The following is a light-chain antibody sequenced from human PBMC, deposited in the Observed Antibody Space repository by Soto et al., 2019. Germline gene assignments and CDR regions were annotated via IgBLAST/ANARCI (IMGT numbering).Light chain of an antibody. J-gene: IGKJ5*01. CDR2: GAS. V-gene: IGKV3-20*01. CDR3: QQYGSSPQP. Sequence: PGENVGGSGPASQSVSSSYLTWHQQKPGQAPRLLIYGASTRATSIPARFSGSGSGTDFTLTISRLEPEDFAVYYCQQYGSSPQPFGQVRRLAI. CDR1: QSVSSSY.